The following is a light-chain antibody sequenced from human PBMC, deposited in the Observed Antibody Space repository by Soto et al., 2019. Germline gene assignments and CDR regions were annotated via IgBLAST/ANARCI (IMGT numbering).Light chain of an antibody. CDR3: QQYGSSSWT. Sequence: EIVLTQSPGTLSLSPGERASLSCRASQSVSGEKLAWYQQKPGQAPRLLIFGASGRATGIPERFSGSGSGTDFTLTISRLEPEDFVVYYCQQYGSSSWTFGQGTKVDIK. V-gene: IGKV3-20*01. J-gene: IGKJ1*01. CDR1: QSVSGEK. CDR2: GAS.